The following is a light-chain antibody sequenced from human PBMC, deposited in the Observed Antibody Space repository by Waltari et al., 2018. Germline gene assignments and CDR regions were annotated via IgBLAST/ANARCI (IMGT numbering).Light chain of an antibody. Sequence: ETVLTQSPGTLALSPGERATLSCRASQSIGSSLAWYQHIPGQAPRLLFNDASNRATGSPARFSGSGSGTDFTLTISSLEPEDFAVYYCQQRINWPRTFGQGTKVEIK. CDR2: DAS. J-gene: IGKJ1*01. V-gene: IGKV3-11*01. CDR1: QSIGSS. CDR3: QQRINWPRT.